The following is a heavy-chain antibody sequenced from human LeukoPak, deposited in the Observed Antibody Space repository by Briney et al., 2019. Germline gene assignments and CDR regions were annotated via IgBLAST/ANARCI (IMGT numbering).Heavy chain of an antibody. CDR1: PFTPSTSA. Sequence: GGTLRLSCAPSPFTPSTSAMSSGRRTPGTGLEGSSGISGSGPNRRYADYVTGRFTIYSDNSKNTLYLQITSLSAGDTAEYYCATQVGWGTYWSIFESWGQGPLVSVS. J-gene: IGHJ4*02. V-gene: IGHV3-23*01. D-gene: IGHD2-2*01. CDR3: ATQVGWGTYWSIFES. CDR2: ISGSGPNR.